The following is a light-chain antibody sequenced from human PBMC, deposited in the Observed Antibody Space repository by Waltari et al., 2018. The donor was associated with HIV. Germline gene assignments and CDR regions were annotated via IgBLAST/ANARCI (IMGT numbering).Light chain of an antibody. CDR2: KDT. V-gene: IGLV3-25*03. CDR3: QSADSGIL. Sequence: SSELTQPPSVSVSPGQTARITCSGAVLSKQSVHWYHQKAGQAPSMVMYKDTQRPSGIPERFSGSSSGSTVTLTITEVQAEDEGDYFCQSADSGILFGGGTRLTVL. J-gene: IGLJ2*01. CDR1: VLSKQS.